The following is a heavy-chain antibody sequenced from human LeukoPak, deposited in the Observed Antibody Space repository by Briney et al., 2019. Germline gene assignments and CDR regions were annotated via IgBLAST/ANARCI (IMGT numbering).Heavy chain of an antibody. D-gene: IGHD3-22*01. CDR2: FDPEDGET. CDR1: GYTLTELS. V-gene: IGHV1-24*01. Sequence: GASVKVSCKVSGYTLTELSMHWVRQAPGKGLEWMGGFDPEDGETIYAQKFRGRVTMTEDTSTDTAYMELSSLRSEDTAVYYCATAPSYYYDSSGYNYWGQGTLVTVSS. CDR3: ATAPSYYYDSSGYNY. J-gene: IGHJ4*02.